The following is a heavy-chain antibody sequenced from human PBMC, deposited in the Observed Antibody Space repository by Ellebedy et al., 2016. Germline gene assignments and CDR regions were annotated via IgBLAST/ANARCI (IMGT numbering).Heavy chain of an antibody. J-gene: IGHJ4*02. CDR3: ARLMGRVAGVEY. V-gene: IGHV4-34*01. D-gene: IGHD2-15*01. CDR2: INHSGST. Sequence: SETLSLTXAVYGGSFSGYYWSWIRQPPGKGLEWTGEINHSGSTNYNPSLKSRVTISVDTSKNQFSLKLSSVTAADTAVYYCARLMGRVAGVEYWGQGTLATVSS. CDR1: GGSFSGYY.